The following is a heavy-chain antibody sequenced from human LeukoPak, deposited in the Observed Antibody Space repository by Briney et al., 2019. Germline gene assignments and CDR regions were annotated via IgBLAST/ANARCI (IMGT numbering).Heavy chain of an antibody. D-gene: IGHD6-13*01. V-gene: IGHV1-8*03. CDR2: MNPNSGNT. CDR1: GYTFTSYG. Sequence: ASVKVSCKASGYTFTSYGISWVRQAPGQGLEWMGWMNPNSGNTGYAQKFQGRVTITTDESTSTAYMELSSLRSEDTAVYYCARTLGYSSSWYDYWGQGTLVTVSS. J-gene: IGHJ4*02. CDR3: ARTLGYSSSWYDY.